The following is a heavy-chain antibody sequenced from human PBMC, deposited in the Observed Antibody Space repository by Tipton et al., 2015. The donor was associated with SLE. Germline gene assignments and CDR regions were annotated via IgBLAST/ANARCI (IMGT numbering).Heavy chain of an antibody. CDR2: IYTSGST. CDR1: GGSISSGGYS. J-gene: IGHJ3*02. Sequence: TLSLTCAVSGGSISSGGYSWSWIRQPAGKGLEWIGYIYTSGSTNYNPSLKSRVTISVDTSKNQFSLKLGSVTAADTAVYYCASMGAWGAFDIWGQGTMVTVSS. CDR3: ASMGAWGAFDI. D-gene: IGHD1-26*01. V-gene: IGHV4-61*09.